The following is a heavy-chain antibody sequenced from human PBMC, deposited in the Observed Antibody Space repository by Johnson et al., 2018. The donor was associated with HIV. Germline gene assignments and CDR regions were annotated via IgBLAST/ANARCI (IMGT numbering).Heavy chain of an antibody. CDR1: GFTFSNSD. V-gene: IGHV3-13*01. J-gene: IGHJ3*02. D-gene: IGHD5-24*01. CDR3: ARESRDGPNLRAFDI. CDR2: IGKVSDT. Sequence: MLLVESWGGVVQPGGSLTLSCAASGFTFSNSDMHWVRQTAGKGLEWVSAIGKVSDTYYSDSVKGRFSMSRENVKNSLYLQMNNLRAGDTAVYFCARESRDGPNLRAFDIWGQGTTVIVSS.